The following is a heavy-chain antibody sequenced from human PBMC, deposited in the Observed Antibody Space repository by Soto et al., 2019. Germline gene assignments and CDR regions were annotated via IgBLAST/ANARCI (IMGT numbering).Heavy chain of an antibody. D-gene: IGHD6-13*01. J-gene: IGHJ6*03. CDR1: AGSFPGYY. V-gene: IGHV4-34*01. CDR3: ATRSSSWSYYDMDV. Sequence: TLSLTCAVYAGSFPGYYWSWIRQPRWGGLEWIGGVNHSGRTNYSPALKSRVTISVDTSKNQFSLKLDSATAAHTAVYYCATRSSSWSYYDMDVWGKGTTVTVSS. CDR2: VNHSGRT.